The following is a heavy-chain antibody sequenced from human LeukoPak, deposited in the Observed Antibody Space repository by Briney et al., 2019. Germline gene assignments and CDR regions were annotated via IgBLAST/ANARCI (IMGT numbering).Heavy chain of an antibody. CDR2: IQYDGSNK. J-gene: IGHJ4*02. D-gene: IGHD2-2*01. V-gene: IGHV3-30*02. CDR3: AGASGPAGY. Sequence: GGSLRLSCAASGFTFSSYGMHWVRQAPGKGLEWVAFIQYDGSNKYYADSVKGRFTISRDNSKNTLYLQMNSLRAEDTAVYYCAGASGPAGYWGQGTLVTVSS. CDR1: GFTFSSYG.